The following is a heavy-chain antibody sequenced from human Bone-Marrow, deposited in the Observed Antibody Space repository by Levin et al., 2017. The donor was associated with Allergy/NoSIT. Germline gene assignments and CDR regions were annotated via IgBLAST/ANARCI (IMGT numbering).Heavy chain of an antibody. Sequence: SQTLSLPCTVSGGSIRSGEYYWSWIRQPPGKGLEWIGYVFYSGSTYYNPSLKSRVTMSIDRSKNQFSLKLTSVIAADTAVYYCARDNDYADYGSSGFDIWGQGTKVTVSS. CDR3: ARDNDYADYGSSGFDI. J-gene: IGHJ3*02. CDR2: VFYSGST. CDR1: GGSIRSGEYY. V-gene: IGHV4-30-4*01. D-gene: IGHD4-17*01.